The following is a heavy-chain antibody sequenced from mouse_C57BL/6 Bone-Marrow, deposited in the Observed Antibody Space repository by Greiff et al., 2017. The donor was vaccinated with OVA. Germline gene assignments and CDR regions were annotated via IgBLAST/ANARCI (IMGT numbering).Heavy chain of an antibody. CDR1: GYTFTSYW. J-gene: IGHJ2*01. Sequence: VQLQQPGAELVRPGSSVKLSCKASGYTFTSYWMHWVKQRPIQGLEWIGNIDPSDSETHYNQKFKDKATLTVDKSSSTAYMQLSSLTSEDSAGCYCARYGRPEGVWFAYWGQGTTLTVSS. CDR2: IDPSDSET. D-gene: IGHD1-1*01. V-gene: IGHV1-52*01. CDR3: ARYGRPEGVWFAY.